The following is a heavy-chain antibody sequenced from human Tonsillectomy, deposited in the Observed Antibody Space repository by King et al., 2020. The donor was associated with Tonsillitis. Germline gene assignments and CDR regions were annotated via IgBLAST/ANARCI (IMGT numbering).Heavy chain of an antibody. D-gene: IGHD6-13*01. CDR1: GFSLDTSGVS. J-gene: IGHJ3*02. CDR3: AHSGVPAAGGDAFDI. V-gene: IGHV2-5*01. Sequence: VTLKESGPTLVKPTQTLTLTCTFSGFSLDTSGVSVGWIRQPPGKALECLALVYWNDDKRYSPSMKNRVTITKDTSKNQVVLALANMDPVDAGTYYCAHSGVPAAGGDAFDIWGPGTMVTVS. CDR2: VYWNDDK.